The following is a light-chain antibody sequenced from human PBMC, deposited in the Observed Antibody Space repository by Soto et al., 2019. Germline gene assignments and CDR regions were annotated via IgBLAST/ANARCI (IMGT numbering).Light chain of an antibody. CDR3: QKYNSAPLT. CDR1: QGIGVY. Sequence: DIQMTQSPSSLSASLGDRVTITCRASQGIGVYLAWFQQKPGNVPKLLIYAASILQSGVPSRFSGSGSGTVFTLTISSLQPEDVATYYCQKYNSAPLTFGGGTKVEIK. J-gene: IGKJ4*01. V-gene: IGKV1-27*01. CDR2: AAS.